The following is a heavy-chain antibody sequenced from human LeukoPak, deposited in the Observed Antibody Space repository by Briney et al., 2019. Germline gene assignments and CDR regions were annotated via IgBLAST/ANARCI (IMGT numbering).Heavy chain of an antibody. Sequence: GGSLRLSCAASGFTVSSNYMSWVRQAPGKGLEWVSVIYSGGSTYYADSVKGRFTISRDNSKNTLYLQMNSLRAEDTAVYYCAKGGVGYYDFWSDYWGQGTLVTVSS. CDR2: IYSGGST. V-gene: IGHV3-66*02. J-gene: IGHJ4*02. D-gene: IGHD3-3*01. CDR3: AKGGVGYYDFWSDY. CDR1: GFTVSSNY.